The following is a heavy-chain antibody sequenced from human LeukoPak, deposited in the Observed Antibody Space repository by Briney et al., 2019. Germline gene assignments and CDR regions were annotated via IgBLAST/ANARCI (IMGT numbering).Heavy chain of an antibody. J-gene: IGHJ4*02. V-gene: IGHV3-11*01. Sequence: PGGSMRLSCAASGFTFSDYYMSWIRQAPGKGLEWVSYISSSGSSIYYADSVKGRFTISRDNAKNSLSLQMNSLRAEDTAVYYCARDDYYYGSGSYTDYWGQGTLVTVSS. CDR3: ARDDYYYGSGSYTDY. D-gene: IGHD3-10*01. CDR1: GFTFSDYY. CDR2: ISSSGSSI.